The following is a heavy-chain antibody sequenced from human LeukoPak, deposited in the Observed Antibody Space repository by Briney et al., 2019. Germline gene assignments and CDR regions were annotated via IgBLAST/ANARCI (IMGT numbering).Heavy chain of an antibody. CDR1: GGSISSGSYY. J-gene: IGHJ3*02. D-gene: IGHD1-26*01. Sequence: SETLSLTCTVSGGSISSGSYYWSWIRQPAGKGLEWIGRIYTSGSTNYNPSLKSRVTISVDMSKNQFSLRLSSVTAADTAVYYCARSVSGSYGAFDIWGQGTMVTVSS. CDR2: IYTSGST. V-gene: IGHV4-61*02. CDR3: ARSVSGSYGAFDI.